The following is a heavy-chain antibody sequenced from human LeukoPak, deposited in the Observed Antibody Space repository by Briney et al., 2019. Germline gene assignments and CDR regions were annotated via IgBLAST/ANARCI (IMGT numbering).Heavy chain of an antibody. J-gene: IGHJ5*02. CDR2: IYYSGST. CDR3: ARNTIAAAGSYNWFDP. Sequence: SETLSLTCTVSGGSISSYYWSWIRQPPGKGLEWIGYIYYSGSTSYNPSLKSRVTISVDTSKNQFSLKLSSVTAADTAVYYCARNTIAAAGSYNWFDPWGQGTLVTVSS. V-gene: IGHV4-59*01. CDR1: GGSISSYY. D-gene: IGHD6-13*01.